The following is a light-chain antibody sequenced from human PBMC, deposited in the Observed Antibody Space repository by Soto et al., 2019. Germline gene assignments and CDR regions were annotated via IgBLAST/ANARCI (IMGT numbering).Light chain of an antibody. V-gene: IGLV2-11*01. Sequence: QSALTQPRSVSGSPGQSVTISGTGTTGDVGGYNYVSWYQQHPGKAPKLMIYDVSKRPSGVPDRFSGSKSGNTASLTISGLQAEDEADYYCCSYAGSYTYVFGTGTKLTVL. J-gene: IGLJ1*01. CDR2: DVS. CDR1: TGDVGGYNY. CDR3: CSYAGSYTYV.